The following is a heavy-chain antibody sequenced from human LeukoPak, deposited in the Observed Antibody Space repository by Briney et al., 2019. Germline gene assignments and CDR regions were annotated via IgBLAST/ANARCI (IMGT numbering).Heavy chain of an antibody. D-gene: IGHD3-10*01. V-gene: IGHV3-11*04. Sequence: PGGSLRLSCAASGFTFSDYYMSWLRQAPGKGLEWVSYVSSSGSTIYYADSVKGRFTISRDNAENSLYLQMNSLRAEDTAVYYCARVEDYYGSGSHIDYWGQGTLVTVSS. CDR3: ARVEDYYGSGSHIDY. CDR1: GFTFSDYY. J-gene: IGHJ4*02. CDR2: VSSSGSTI.